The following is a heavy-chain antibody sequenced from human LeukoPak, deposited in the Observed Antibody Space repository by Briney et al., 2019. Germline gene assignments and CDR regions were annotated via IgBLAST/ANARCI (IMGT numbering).Heavy chain of an antibody. J-gene: IGHJ4*02. Sequence: SETLSLTCAVYGGSFSGYYWSWIRQPPGKGLEWIGEINHSGSTNYNPSLKSRVTISVDTSKNQFSLKLSSVTAADTAVYYCARRVRGRFGELFFDYWGQGILVTVSS. CDR1: GGSFSGYY. CDR3: ARRVRGRFGELFFDY. D-gene: IGHD3-10*01. V-gene: IGHV4-34*01. CDR2: INHSGST.